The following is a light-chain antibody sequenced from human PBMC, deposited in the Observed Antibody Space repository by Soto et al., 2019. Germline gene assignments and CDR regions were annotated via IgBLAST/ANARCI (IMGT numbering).Light chain of an antibody. Sequence: EIVVTQSPATLSVSPGERATLSCRTSQTVSSNLAWYQQKPGQAPRLLIYGASTRATGIPARSSGSGSGTEFTLTISSLQSEDFAVYYCQQYNNWPPLTFGGGTKVEIK. V-gene: IGKV3-15*01. CDR1: QTVSSN. CDR3: QQYNNWPPLT. CDR2: GAS. J-gene: IGKJ4*01.